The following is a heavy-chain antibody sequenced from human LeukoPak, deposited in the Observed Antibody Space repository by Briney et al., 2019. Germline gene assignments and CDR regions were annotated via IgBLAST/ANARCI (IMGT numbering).Heavy chain of an antibody. J-gene: IGHJ4*02. CDR1: GFTFSSYA. Sequence: GGSLRLSCSASGFTFSSYAMHWVRQAPGKGLEYVSAISSNGSSTYYADSVKGRFTISRDNSKNTLYLQMSSLRAEDTAVYYCVKDFKNYDLDYWGQGTLVTVSS. D-gene: IGHD3-3*01. CDR2: ISSNGSST. V-gene: IGHV3-64D*06. CDR3: VKDFKNYDLDY.